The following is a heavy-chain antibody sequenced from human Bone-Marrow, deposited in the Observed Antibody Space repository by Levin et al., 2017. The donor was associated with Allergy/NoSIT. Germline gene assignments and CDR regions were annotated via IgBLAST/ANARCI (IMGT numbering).Heavy chain of an antibody. J-gene: IGHJ6*02. CDR2: LSFNGDRL. D-gene: IGHD7-27*01. CDR1: GFAFDNYA. Sequence: LSLTCVTSGFAFDNYAMHWVRQAPGKGLEWVSGLSFNGDRLGYVDSVKGRFTISRDNGKRSLHLQMNGLRPEDTALYYCAKDRDWGVSWPSTHGMDVWGQGTRVTVA. CDR3: AKDRDWGVSWPSTHGMDV. V-gene: IGHV3-9*01.